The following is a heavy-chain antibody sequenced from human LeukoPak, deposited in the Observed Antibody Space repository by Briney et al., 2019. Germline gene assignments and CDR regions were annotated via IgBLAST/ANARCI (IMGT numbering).Heavy chain of an antibody. CDR3: TTGAS. Sequence: GGSLRLPCAASGFTFSNAWMTWVPQAPGKELEWGGRIKSKSDCGTTDYAAPVKGRFTISRDDSKNTLFLQVNGLKAEDTAVYFCTTGASWGQGTLVTVSS. J-gene: IGHJ5*02. CDR2: IKSKSDCGTT. CDR1: GFTFSNAW. V-gene: IGHV3-15*01.